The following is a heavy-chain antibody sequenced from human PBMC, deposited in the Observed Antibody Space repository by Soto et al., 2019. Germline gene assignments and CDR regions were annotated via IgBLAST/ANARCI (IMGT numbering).Heavy chain of an antibody. V-gene: IGHV4-30-4*01. D-gene: IGHD6-13*01. CDR2: IYYSGST. CDR3: ARGSMNSSSWYDYYYYYYGMDV. Sequence: SETLSLTCTVSGGSISSGDYYWSWIRQPPGKGLEWIGYIYYSGSTYYNPSLKSRVTISVDTSKNQFSLKLSSVTAADTAVYYCARGSMNSSSWYDYYYYYYGMDVWGQGTTVTVSS. J-gene: IGHJ6*02. CDR1: GGSISSGDYY.